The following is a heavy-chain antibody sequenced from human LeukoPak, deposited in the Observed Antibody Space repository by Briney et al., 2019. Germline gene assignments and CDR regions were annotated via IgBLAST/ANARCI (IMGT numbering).Heavy chain of an antibody. CDR2: IYYSGST. Sequence: PSETLSLTCTVSGGSISSGDYYWSWIRQPPGKGLEWIGYIYYSGSTYYNPSLKSRVTISVDTSKNQFSLKLSSVTAADTAVYYCARHGRSRDAQPDDAFDIWGQGTMVTVSS. J-gene: IGHJ3*02. CDR3: ARHGRSRDAQPDDAFDI. D-gene: IGHD2-2*01. V-gene: IGHV4-30-4*08. CDR1: GGSISSGDYY.